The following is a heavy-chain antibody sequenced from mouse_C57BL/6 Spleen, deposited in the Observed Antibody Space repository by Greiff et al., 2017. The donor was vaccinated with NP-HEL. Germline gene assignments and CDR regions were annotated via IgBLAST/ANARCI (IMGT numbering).Heavy chain of an antibody. CDR1: GYTFTSYW. CDR2: IDPSDSET. Sequence: QVQLQQPGAELVRPGSSVKLSCKASGYTFTSYWMHWVKQRPIQGLEWIGNIDPSDSETHYNQKFKDKATLTGDKSSSTAYMQLSSLTSEDSAVYYCARQGVYYGSSYGYFDVWGTGTTVTVSS. D-gene: IGHD1-1*01. V-gene: IGHV1-52*01. J-gene: IGHJ1*03. CDR3: ARQGVYYGSSYGYFDV.